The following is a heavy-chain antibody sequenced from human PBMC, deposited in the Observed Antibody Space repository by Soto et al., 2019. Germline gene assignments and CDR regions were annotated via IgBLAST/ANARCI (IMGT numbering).Heavy chain of an antibody. CDR2: ISAYNGNT. D-gene: IGHD6-19*01. V-gene: IGHV1-18*01. Sequence: ASVKVSCKASGYTFTSYAMHWVRQDKEQRLEWMGWISAYNGNTNYAQKLQGRVTMTTDTSTSTAYMELRSLRSDDTAVYYCARDGSNSYYSSGWYYFDYWGQGTLVTVSS. J-gene: IGHJ4*02. CDR1: GYTFTSYA. CDR3: ARDGSNSYYSSGWYYFDY.